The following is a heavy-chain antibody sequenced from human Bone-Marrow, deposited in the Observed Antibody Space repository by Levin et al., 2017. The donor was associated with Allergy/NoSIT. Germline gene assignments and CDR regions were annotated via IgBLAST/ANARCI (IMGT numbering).Heavy chain of an antibody. CDR3: ARNGRSRYYNGALNWFDA. J-gene: IGHJ5*02. Sequence: GGSLRLSCAASGFTFSNYGMNWVRQAPGKGLEWISSTSSSGNYIYYADSVKGRSTISRDNAKNSLYLQMNSLRAEDTAVYYCARNGRSRYYNGALNWFDAWGQGTLVTVSS. D-gene: IGHD3-22*01. CDR2: TSSSGNYI. V-gene: IGHV3-21*06. CDR1: GFTFSNYG.